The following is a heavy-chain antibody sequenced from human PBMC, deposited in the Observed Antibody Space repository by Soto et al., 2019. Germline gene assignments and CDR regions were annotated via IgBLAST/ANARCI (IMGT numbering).Heavy chain of an antibody. V-gene: IGHV4-34*01. J-gene: IGHJ6*02. D-gene: IGHD1-26*01. CDR2: INHSGST. CDR1: GGSFSGYY. CDR3: ARYRSGRVGATRRPYYGLDV. Sequence: PSETLSLTCAVYGGSFSGYYWSWIRQPPGKGLEWIGEINHSGSTNYNPSLKSRVTISVDTSKNQFSLKLSSVTAADTAVYYCARYRSGRVGATRRPYYGLDVWGQGTTVTVSS.